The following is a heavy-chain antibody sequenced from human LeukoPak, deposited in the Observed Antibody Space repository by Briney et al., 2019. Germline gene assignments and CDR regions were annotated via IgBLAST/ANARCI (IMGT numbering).Heavy chain of an antibody. CDR3: ARDLQWSYGMDA. CDR2: IYYSGST. D-gene: IGHD5-24*01. J-gene: IGHJ6*02. CDR1: GGSISSGDYY. V-gene: IGHV4-30-4*01. Sequence: SETLSLTCTVSGGSISSGDYYWSWIRQPPGKGLEWIGYIYYSGSTYYNPSLKSRVTISVDTSKNQFSLKLSSVTAADTAVYYCARDLQWSYGMDAWGQGTTVTVSS.